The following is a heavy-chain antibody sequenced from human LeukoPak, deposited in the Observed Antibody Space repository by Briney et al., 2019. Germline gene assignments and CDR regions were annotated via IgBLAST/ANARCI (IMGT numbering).Heavy chain of an antibody. CDR2: IYPGDSDT. J-gene: IGHJ4*02. CDR1: GYSFSTYR. D-gene: IGHD4-23*01. CDR3: ARVYGGPFDY. V-gene: IGHV5-51*01. Sequence: GESLNISCKGSGYSFSTYRIAWVRQMPGKGLEWMGIIYPGDSDTTYSPSFQGQVTISADRSISTAYLQWSSLKASDTAMYYCARVYGGPFDYWGQGTLVTVSS.